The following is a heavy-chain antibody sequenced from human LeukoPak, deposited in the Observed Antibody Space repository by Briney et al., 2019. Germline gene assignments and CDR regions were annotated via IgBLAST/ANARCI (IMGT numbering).Heavy chain of an antibody. D-gene: IGHD6-19*01. CDR2: ISSNGGST. CDR3: VKNGIYSSGWYGGYFDY. Sequence: PGGSLRLSCSASGFTFGGYAMHWVSQAPGKGLEFVSAISSNGGSTYYADSVKGRFTISRDNSKNTLYLQVSSLRADDTAVYYCVKNGIYSSGWYGGYFDYWGQGTLVTVSS. V-gene: IGHV3-64D*09. CDR1: GFTFGGYA. J-gene: IGHJ4*02.